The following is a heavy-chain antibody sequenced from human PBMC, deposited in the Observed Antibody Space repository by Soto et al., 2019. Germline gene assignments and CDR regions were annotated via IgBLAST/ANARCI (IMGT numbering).Heavy chain of an antibody. V-gene: IGHV4-31*03. Sequence: QVQLQESGPGLVKPSQTLSLTCTVSGGSISSGGYYWSWIRQYPGKGLEWIGYISYSGSTYYNPSLKSRITITVDTTKNHFFLKLSSVTAADTAVYYCARDNYYTGSGYNPPTTEDFQHWGQGTLVIVSA. CDR3: ARDNYYTGSGYNPPTTEDFQH. J-gene: IGHJ1*01. CDR1: GGSISSGGYY. D-gene: IGHD3-22*01. CDR2: ISYSGST.